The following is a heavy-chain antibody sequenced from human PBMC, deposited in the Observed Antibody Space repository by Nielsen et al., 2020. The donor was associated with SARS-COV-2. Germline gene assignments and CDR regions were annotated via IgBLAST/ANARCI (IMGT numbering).Heavy chain of an antibody. D-gene: IGHD1-26*01. Sequence: GESLKISCAASGFTFSSYAMSWVRQAPGKGLEWVSAISGSGGSTYYADSVKGRFTISRDNSKNTLYLQMNSLRAEDTAVYYCAKDSSGSYHFDYWGQGTLVTVLL. CDR1: GFTFSSYA. J-gene: IGHJ4*02. CDR3: AKDSSGSYHFDY. CDR2: ISGSGGST. V-gene: IGHV3-23*01.